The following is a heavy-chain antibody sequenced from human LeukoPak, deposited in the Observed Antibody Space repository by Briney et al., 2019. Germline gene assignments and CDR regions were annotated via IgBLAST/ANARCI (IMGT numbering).Heavy chain of an antibody. J-gene: IGHJ5*02. CDR1: VGTFSSYA. CDR2: IIPIFGTA. Sequence: AASVKLSCNASVGTFSSYAISWVRQAPGQGLEWMGGIIPIFGTANYAQKFQGRVTITADESTSTAYMELSSLRSEDTAVYYCARDPGLRMVGFDPWGQGTLVTVSS. CDR3: ARDPGLRMVGFDP. V-gene: IGHV1-69*13. D-gene: IGHD5-12*01.